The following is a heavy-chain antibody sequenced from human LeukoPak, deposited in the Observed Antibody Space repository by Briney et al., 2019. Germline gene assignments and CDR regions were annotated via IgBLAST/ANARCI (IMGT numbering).Heavy chain of an antibody. D-gene: IGHD6-6*01. CDR2: IYSGGST. CDR3: ARRTVGGRPAY. J-gene: IGHJ4*02. Sequence: GGSLRLSCAASGFTVSSNDMGWVRQAPGKGMEWLSFIYSGGSTHYTDSVKGRFSISRDNSKNTVSLQMNSLRAEDTAVYYCARRTVGGRPAYWGQGTLVTVSS. V-gene: IGHV3-66*04. CDR1: GFTVSSND.